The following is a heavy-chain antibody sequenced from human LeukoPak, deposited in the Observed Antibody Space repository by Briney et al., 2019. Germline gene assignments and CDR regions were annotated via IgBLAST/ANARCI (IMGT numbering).Heavy chain of an antibody. Sequence: GRSLRLSCAASGFSFDSYTMNWVRQAPGKGLEWVSYISSGSGTIYYADSVQGRFTISRDNAKNSLYLQMNSLRVEDTAVYYCARDWNYADYWGQGTLVTVSS. J-gene: IGHJ4*02. D-gene: IGHD1-1*01. CDR2: ISSGSGTI. CDR3: ARDWNYADY. V-gene: IGHV3-48*01. CDR1: GFSFDSYT.